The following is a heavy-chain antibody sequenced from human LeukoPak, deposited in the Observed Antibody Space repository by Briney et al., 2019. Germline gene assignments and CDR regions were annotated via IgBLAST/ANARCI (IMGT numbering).Heavy chain of an antibody. CDR1: GGSISSSSYY. CDR3: ARLLYGSGSYSNIFDS. CDR2: VYYSGST. D-gene: IGHD3-10*01. V-gene: IGHV4-39*01. J-gene: IGHJ4*02. Sequence: SETLSLTCTVSGGSISSSSYYWGWIRQPPGKGLEWIGNVYYSGSTYYNPSLKSRVTISVDTSKNQFPLKLSSVTAADTAVYYCARLLYGSGSYSNIFDSWGQGTLVTVSS.